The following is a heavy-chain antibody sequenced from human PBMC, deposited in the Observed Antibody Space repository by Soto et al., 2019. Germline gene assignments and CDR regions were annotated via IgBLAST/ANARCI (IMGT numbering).Heavy chain of an antibody. J-gene: IGHJ6*02. Sequence: QVQLVQSGAEVKKPGSSVKVSCKSSGGTFSSDVINWVRQAPGQGLEWMGGVIPIFGTTNYAQKFQGRVTITADASTSTAYMELSSLRSEDTAVYYCARAHHVLMTYAHHSCYGLDVWGQGTTVTVSS. CDR2: VIPIFGTT. CDR3: ARAHHVLMTYAHHSCYGLDV. D-gene: IGHD2-8*01. CDR1: GGTFSSDV. V-gene: IGHV1-69*01.